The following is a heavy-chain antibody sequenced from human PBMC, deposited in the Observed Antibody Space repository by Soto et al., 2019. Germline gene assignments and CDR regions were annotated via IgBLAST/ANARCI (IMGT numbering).Heavy chain of an antibody. CDR3: ARGGYSYGLTIDY. CDR2: IYYSGST. J-gene: IGHJ4*02. Sequence: PSETLSLTCTVSGGSISSGGYYWSWIRQHPGKGLEWIGYIYYSGSTYYNPSLKSRVTISVDTSKNQFSLKLSSVTAADTAVYYCARGGYSYGLTIDYWGQGTLVTVSS. CDR1: GGSISSGGYY. V-gene: IGHV4-31*03. D-gene: IGHD5-18*01.